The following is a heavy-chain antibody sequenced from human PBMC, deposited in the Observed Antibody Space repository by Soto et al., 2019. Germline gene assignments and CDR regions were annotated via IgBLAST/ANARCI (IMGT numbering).Heavy chain of an antibody. J-gene: IGHJ6*02. CDR1: GFTFSSYS. CDR2: ISSSSSTI. D-gene: IGHD2-2*01. CDR3: ARDPWGLYAEGYYYYGMDV. Sequence: GGSLRLSCAASGFTFSSYSMNWVRQAPGKGLEWVSYISSSSSTIYYADSVKGRFTISRDNAKNSLYLQMNSLRDEDTAVYYCARDPWGLYAEGYYYYGMDVWGQGTTVTVSS. V-gene: IGHV3-48*02.